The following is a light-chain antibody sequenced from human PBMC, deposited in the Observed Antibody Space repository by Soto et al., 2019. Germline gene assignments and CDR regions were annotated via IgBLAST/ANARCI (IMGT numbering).Light chain of an antibody. J-gene: IGKJ2*01. V-gene: IGKV3D-15*01. CDR1: HSVSSN. CDR2: DAS. CDR3: QQYNNWPPRYT. Sequence: EIGMTQSPATLSVSPGERATLSCRASHSVSSNLAWYQQKPGQAPRLLIYDASTRATDIPARFSGSGSRTEFTLTISSLQSEDFAVYYCQQYNNWPPRYTFGQGTKLEIK.